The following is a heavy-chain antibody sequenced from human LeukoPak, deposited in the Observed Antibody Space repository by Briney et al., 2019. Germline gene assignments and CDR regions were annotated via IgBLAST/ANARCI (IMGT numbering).Heavy chain of an antibody. J-gene: IGHJ6*03. D-gene: IGHD6-13*01. Sequence: GASVKVSCKASGYTFTSYGISWVRQAPGQGLEWMGIINPSGGSTSYAQKFQGRVTITRNTSISTAYMELSSLRSEDTAVYYCARTKRGKQQLVSSRRLAYSYYMDVWGKGTTVTVSS. V-gene: IGHV1-8*03. CDR2: INPSGGST. CDR1: GYTFTSYG. CDR3: ARTKRGKQQLVSSRRLAYSYYMDV.